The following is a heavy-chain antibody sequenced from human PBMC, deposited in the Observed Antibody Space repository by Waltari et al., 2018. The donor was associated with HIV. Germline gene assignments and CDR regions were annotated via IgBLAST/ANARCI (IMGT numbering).Heavy chain of an antibody. D-gene: IGHD3-22*01. CDR1: GGSISSYY. V-gene: IGHV4-59*01. J-gene: IGHJ5*02. Sequence: QVQLQESGPGLVKPSETLSLTCTVSGGSISSYYWSWIRQPPGKGLEWIGYIYYSGSTNYNPSLKSRVTISVDTSKNQFSLKLSSVTAADTAVYYCARDYYDSSGYYCGYSPWGQGTLVTVSS. CDR3: ARDYYDSSGYYCGYSP. CDR2: IYYSGST.